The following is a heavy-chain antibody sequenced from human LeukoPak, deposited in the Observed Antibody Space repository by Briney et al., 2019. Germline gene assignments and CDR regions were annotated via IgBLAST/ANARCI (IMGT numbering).Heavy chain of an antibody. V-gene: IGHV3-64*01. CDR3: ARVSRIAAAGHNAFDI. CDR1: GFTFSSYA. CDR2: ISSNGGST. J-gene: IGHJ3*02. Sequence: GGSLRLSCAASGFTFSSYAMHWVRQAPGKGLEYVSAISSNGGSTYYANSVKGRFTISRDNSKNTLYLQMGSLRAEDMAVYYCARVSRIAAAGHNAFDIWGQGTMVTVSS. D-gene: IGHD6-13*01.